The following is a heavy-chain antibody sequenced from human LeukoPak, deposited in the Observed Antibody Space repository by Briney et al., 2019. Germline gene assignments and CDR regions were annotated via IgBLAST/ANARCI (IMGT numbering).Heavy chain of an antibody. CDR1: GGSISSYY. V-gene: IGHV4-4*07. CDR2: IYTSGST. Sequence: SETLSLTCTVSGGSISSYYWSWIRQPAGKGLEWIGRIYTSGSTNYNPSLKSRVTMSVDTSKNQFSLKLSSVTAADTAVYYCAREIGDIVVVPAAPKPHYYYYMDVWGKGTTVTVSS. J-gene: IGHJ6*03. D-gene: IGHD2-2*01. CDR3: AREIGDIVVVPAAPKPHYYYYMDV.